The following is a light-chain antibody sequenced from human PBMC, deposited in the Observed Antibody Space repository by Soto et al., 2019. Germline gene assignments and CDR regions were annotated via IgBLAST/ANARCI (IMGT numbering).Light chain of an antibody. V-gene: IGKV3-20*01. Sequence: EIVLTQSPGTLSLSPGERDTLSCRASQSFTSRSLARYQQKPGLAPRLLISGTSNRAAGIPDRFSGSGSGTDFTLTISRLEPEDFAVYYCQQYDSSPRTFGQGTKVDIK. CDR1: QSFTSRS. CDR3: QQYDSSPRT. CDR2: GTS. J-gene: IGKJ1*01.